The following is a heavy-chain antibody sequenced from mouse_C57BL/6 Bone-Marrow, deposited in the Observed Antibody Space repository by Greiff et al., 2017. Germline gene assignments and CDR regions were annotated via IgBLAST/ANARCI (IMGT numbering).Heavy chain of an antibody. J-gene: IGHJ4*01. D-gene: IGHD6-5*01. CDR3: TTGSLYNYSVDY. CDR2: IDPENGDT. Sequence: VQLKQSGAELVRPGASVKMSCTASGFNIKDDYMHWVQQRPEPGLEWIGWIDPENGDTESASKFQGKATITADTSSNTAYLQLSSLTSEDTAVYYCTTGSLYNYSVDYWGQGTSVTVSS. V-gene: IGHV14-4*01. CDR1: GFNIKDDY.